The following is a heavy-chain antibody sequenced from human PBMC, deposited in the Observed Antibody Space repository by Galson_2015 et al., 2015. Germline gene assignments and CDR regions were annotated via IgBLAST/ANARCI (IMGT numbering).Heavy chain of an antibody. Sequence: SETLSLTCTVSGGSISSSSYFWGWIRQSPGKGLEWVGSISYSGSTYYNPSLESRVTISADTSKDQFSLKLSSVTAADTAVYYCARGATGDRLGYWGQGTLVTVSS. CDR2: ISYSGST. V-gene: IGHV4-39*01. CDR1: GGSISSSSYF. J-gene: IGHJ4*02. CDR3: ARGATGDRLGY. D-gene: IGHD7-27*01.